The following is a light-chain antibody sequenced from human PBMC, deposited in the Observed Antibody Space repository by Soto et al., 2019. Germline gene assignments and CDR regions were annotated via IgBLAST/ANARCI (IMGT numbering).Light chain of an antibody. Sequence: EIVMTQSPATLSVSPGERATLSCRASQSGSSNLAWYQQKPGQAPRLLIYGASTRATGIPARFSGSGSGTEFTLTISSLQSVDFAVYYCQLYNNWPPLTFGGGTKVEIK. CDR3: QLYNNWPPLT. J-gene: IGKJ4*01. CDR1: QSGSSN. CDR2: GAS. V-gene: IGKV3-15*01.